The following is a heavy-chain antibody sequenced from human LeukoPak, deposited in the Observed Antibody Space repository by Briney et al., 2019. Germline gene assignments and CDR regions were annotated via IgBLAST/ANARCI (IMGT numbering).Heavy chain of an antibody. Sequence: ASVKVSCKASGGTFSSYAISWVRQAPGQGLEWMGGIIPIFGTANYAQKFQGRVTITADESTSTAYMELSSLRSEDTAVYYCAGPLYCDFWSGYSKPFYYYYYMDVWGKGTTVTVSS. CDR2: IIPIFGTA. CDR3: AGPLYCDFWSGYSKPFYYYYYMDV. J-gene: IGHJ6*03. D-gene: IGHD3-3*01. V-gene: IGHV1-69*13. CDR1: GGTFSSYA.